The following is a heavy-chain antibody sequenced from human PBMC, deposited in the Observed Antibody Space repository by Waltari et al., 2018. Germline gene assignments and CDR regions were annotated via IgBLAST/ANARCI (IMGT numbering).Heavy chain of an antibody. CDR3: ARDQGAVADAFDI. Sequence: QVQLVQSGAEVKTPGASVKVSCTASGYTFTGYYMTWVRQAPGQGLEWMGWINPNSGGTNYAQKFQGWVTMTRDTSISTAYMELSRLRSDDTAVYYCARDQGAVADAFDIWGQGTMVTVSS. CDR2: INPNSGGT. CDR1: GYTFTGYY. J-gene: IGHJ3*02. V-gene: IGHV1-2*04. D-gene: IGHD6-19*01.